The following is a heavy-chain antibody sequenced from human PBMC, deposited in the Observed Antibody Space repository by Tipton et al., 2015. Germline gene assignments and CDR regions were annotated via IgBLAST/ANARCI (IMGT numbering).Heavy chain of an antibody. CDR1: GGSFSDYY. D-gene: IGHD2-21*01. Sequence: TLSLTCTVSGGSFSDYYWSWIRQSPGEGLEWIGYIYYSGSTNYNPSLRSRVAMSMDTSKNQFSLKLNSVTPEDTAVYYCARGFLCGGDCFSYGMDVWGQGTTVTVSS. CDR2: IYYSGST. J-gene: IGHJ6*02. V-gene: IGHV4-59*12. CDR3: ARGFLCGGDCFSYGMDV.